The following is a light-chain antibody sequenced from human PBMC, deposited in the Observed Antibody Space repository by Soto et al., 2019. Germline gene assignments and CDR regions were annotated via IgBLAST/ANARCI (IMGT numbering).Light chain of an antibody. CDR3: QQYSSSPSIT. J-gene: IGKJ5*01. CDR1: QSVSSDY. Sequence: EIVLTQSPGTLSLSPGERATLSCRASQSVSSDYLAWYQQRPGQAPRLLIYGASSRATGIPDRFSGSGSGTDFTLTISRLEPEDFAVYYCQQYSSSPSITFGQGTRLEIK. CDR2: GAS. V-gene: IGKV3-20*01.